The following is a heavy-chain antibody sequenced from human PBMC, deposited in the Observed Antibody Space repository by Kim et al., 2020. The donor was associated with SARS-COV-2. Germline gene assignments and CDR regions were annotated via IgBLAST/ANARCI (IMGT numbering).Heavy chain of an antibody. V-gene: IGHV1-18*01. D-gene: IGHD6-19*01. CDR3: ARDSSGWYRYYYMDV. Sequence: ASVKVSCKASGYTFTSYGISWVRQAPGQGLEWMGWISAYNGNTNYAQKLQGRVTMTTDTSTSTAYMELRSLRSDDTAMYYCARDSSGWYRYYYMDVWGKGTTVTVSS. CDR1: GYTFTSYG. J-gene: IGHJ6*03. CDR2: ISAYNGNT.